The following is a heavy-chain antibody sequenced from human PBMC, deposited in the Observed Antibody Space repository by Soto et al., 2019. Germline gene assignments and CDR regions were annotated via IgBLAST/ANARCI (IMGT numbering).Heavy chain of an antibody. Sequence: GTSVKVSCTASGYTFTSYAMHWVRQAPGQRLEWMGWINAGNGNTKYSQRFQGRVTITRDTSASTAYMELSSLRSEDTAVYYCARGAGLLLGGPIDYWGQGTLVTVSS. J-gene: IGHJ4*02. D-gene: IGHD2-15*01. CDR1: GYTFTSYA. CDR2: INAGNGNT. CDR3: ARGAGLLLGGPIDY. V-gene: IGHV1-3*01.